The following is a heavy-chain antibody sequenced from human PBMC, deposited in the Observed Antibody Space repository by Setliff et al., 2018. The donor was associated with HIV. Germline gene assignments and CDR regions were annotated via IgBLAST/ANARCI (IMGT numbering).Heavy chain of an antibody. CDR3: ARGTGIQLWLKGGDYYYYYMDV. J-gene: IGHJ6*03. Sequence: SQTLSLTCAISGDSASSNSAAWNWIRQSPSRGLEWLGRTYYRSKWYNDYAVSVKSRITINPDTSKNQFSLQLNSVTPEDTAVYYCARGTGIQLWLKGGDYYYYYMDVWGKGTTVTVSS. CDR2: TYYRSKWYN. D-gene: IGHD5-18*01. V-gene: IGHV6-1*01. CDR1: GDSASSNSAA.